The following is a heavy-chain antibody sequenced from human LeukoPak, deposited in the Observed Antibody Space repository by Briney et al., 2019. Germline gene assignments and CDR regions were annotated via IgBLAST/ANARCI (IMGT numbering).Heavy chain of an antibody. J-gene: IGHJ4*02. V-gene: IGHV3-48*03. CDR2: IGVSGSTM. CDR1: GFTFSSYE. Sequence: GGSLRLSCAASGFTFSSYEMNWVRQAPGKGLEWVSYIGVSGSTMYYAESVKGRFTISRDNAKNSLYLQMNSLRAEDTAVYYCARERYCSSTSCPHGDLDYWGQRTLVSVSS. D-gene: IGHD2-2*01. CDR3: ARERYCSSTSCPHGDLDY.